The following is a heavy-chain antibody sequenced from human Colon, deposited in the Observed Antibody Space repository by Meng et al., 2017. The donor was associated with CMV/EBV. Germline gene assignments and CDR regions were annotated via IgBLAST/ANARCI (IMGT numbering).Heavy chain of an antibody. V-gene: IGHV3-74*01. J-gene: IGHJ4*02. CDR3: AVGVRVPLEY. D-gene: IGHD3-10*01. CDR2: VNSDGSST. CDR1: GCTFSNHG. Sequence: RFCAAAGCTFSNHGMHGVRQAPGTGLMWVSHVNSDGSSTNYADSVKGRFTISRDNAKNTLYLQMNSLRAEDTAVYYCAVGVRVPLEYWGQGTLVTVSS.